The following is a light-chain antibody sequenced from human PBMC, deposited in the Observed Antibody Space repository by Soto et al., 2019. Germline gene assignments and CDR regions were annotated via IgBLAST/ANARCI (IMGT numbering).Light chain of an antibody. V-gene: IGKV1-12*01. CDR2: AAS. CDR3: QQADSFPQT. J-gene: IGKJ1*01. CDR1: QGIGTW. Sequence: DIQMTQSPSSVSASVGDRVTITCRASQGIGTWLAWYQQKPGKGTNLLIYAASSLESGVPSRFSGSGSGTDVTLTISSLQPEDFATYYCQQADSFPQTFGQGTKVEIK.